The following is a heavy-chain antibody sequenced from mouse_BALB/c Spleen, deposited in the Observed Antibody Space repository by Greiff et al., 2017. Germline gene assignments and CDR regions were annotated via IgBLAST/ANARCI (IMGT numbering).Heavy chain of an antibody. V-gene: IGHV2-6-7*01. CDR3: VRDLRSYYDSFDY. Sequence: QVQLKQSGPGLVEPSQSLSITCTVSGFSLTGYGVNWVRQPPGKGLEWLGMIWGDGSTDYNSALKSRLSISKDNSKSQVFLKMNSLQTDDTARYYGVRDLRSYYDSFDYWGQGTSVTVSS. CDR2: IWGDGST. CDR1: GFSLTGYG. D-gene: IGHD2-4*01. J-gene: IGHJ4*01.